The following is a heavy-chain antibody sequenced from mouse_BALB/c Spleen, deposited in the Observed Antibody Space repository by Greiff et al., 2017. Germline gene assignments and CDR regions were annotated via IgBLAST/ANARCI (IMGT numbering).Heavy chain of an antibody. CDR2: INPGSGGT. CDR1: GYAFTNYL. V-gene: IGHV1-54*03. Sequence: QVHVKQSGAELVRPGTSVKVSCKASGYAFTNYLIEWVKQRPGQGLEWIGVINPGSGGTNYNEKFKGKATLTADKSSSTAYMQLSSLTSDDSAVYFCARSKYGNYDYAMDYWGQGTSVTVSS. CDR3: ARSKYGNYDYAMDY. J-gene: IGHJ4*01. D-gene: IGHD2-10*02.